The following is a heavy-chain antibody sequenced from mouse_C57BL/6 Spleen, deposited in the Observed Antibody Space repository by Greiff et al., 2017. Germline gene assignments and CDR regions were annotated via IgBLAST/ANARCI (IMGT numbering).Heavy chain of an antibody. D-gene: IGHD1-1*01. CDR2: INPGSGNT. CDR3: AREGDYWGY. J-gene: IGHJ2*01. CDR1: GYTFTDYY. V-gene: IGHV1-76*01. Sequence: VQLQESGAELVRPGASVKLSCKASGYTFTDYYMNWVKQRPGQGLEWIARINPGSGNTYYNEKFKGKATLTAEKSSSAAYMQLSSLTSGDSAVYFCAREGDYWGYWGQGTTLTVSS.